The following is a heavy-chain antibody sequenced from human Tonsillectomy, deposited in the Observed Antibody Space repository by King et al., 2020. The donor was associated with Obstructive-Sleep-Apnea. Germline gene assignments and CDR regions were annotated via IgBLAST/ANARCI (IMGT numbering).Heavy chain of an antibody. Sequence: VQLVESGGGLVQPGGSLRLSCAASGFTVSRNYMSWVRQAPGKGLEWVSVIYSGGSTDYADSVKGRFTISRDNSKNTLYLQMNSLRVEETAVYYCARDSSQAFDYWGQGTLVTVSS. CDR2: IYSGGST. CDR1: GFTVSRNY. J-gene: IGHJ4*02. CDR3: ARDSSQAFDY. V-gene: IGHV3-66*01. D-gene: IGHD2-15*01.